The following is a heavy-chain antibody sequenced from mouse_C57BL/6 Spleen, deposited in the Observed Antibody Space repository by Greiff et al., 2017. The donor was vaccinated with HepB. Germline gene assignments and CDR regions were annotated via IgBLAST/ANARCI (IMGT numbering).Heavy chain of an antibody. CDR3: ARDSSYWGFAY. Sequence: EVQVVESGGGLVKPGGSLKLSCAASGFTFSSYAMSWVRQTPEKRLEWVATISDGGSYTYYPDNVKGRFTISRDNAKNNLYLQMSHLKSEDTAMYYCARDSSYWGFAYWGQGTRVTVSA. D-gene: IGHD2-10*01. CDR2: ISDGGSYT. V-gene: IGHV5-4*01. CDR1: GFTFSSYA. J-gene: IGHJ3*01.